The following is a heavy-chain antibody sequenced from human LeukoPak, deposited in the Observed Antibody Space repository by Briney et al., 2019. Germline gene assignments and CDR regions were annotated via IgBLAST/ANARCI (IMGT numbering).Heavy chain of an antibody. V-gene: IGHV4-59*01. CDR3: ARETSQKGAHYMDV. Sequence: SETLSLTCTVSGGSISSYYGSWIRHPPGKGLEWIGCIYYSGYTNYKSSLKSRVTISVDTSKNQFSLKLSSVTAADTAVYYCARETSQKGAHYMDVWGKGTTVTISS. CDR1: GGSISSYY. J-gene: IGHJ6*03. D-gene: IGHD3-16*01. CDR2: IYYSGYT.